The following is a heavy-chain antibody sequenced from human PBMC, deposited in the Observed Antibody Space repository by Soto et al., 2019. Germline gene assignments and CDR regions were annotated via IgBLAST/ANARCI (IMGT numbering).Heavy chain of an antibody. Sequence: GGSLRLSCAASGFTFSSYWMSWVRQAPGKGLEWVANIKKDGSEKYYVDSVKGRFTISRDNAKNSLYLQMNSLRVEDKAMYYCARARIWFGELLYYYDMDVWGQGTTVTVSS. J-gene: IGHJ6*02. CDR1: GFTFSSYW. V-gene: IGHV3-7*05. CDR2: IKKDGSEK. CDR3: ARARIWFGELLYYYDMDV. D-gene: IGHD3-10*01.